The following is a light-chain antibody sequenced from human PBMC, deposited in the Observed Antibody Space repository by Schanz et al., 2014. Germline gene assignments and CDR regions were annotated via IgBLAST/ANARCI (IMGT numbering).Light chain of an antibody. CDR3: SSYAGSNNLV. CDR2: EVT. V-gene: IGLV2-8*01. J-gene: IGLJ2*01. CDR1: SSDVGGYNY. Sequence: QSALTQPPSASGSPGQSVTISCTGTSSDVGGYNYVSWYQQYPGKAPKLMIYEVTKRPSGVPDRFSGSKSGNTASLTVSGXXXEDEADYYCSSYAGSNNLVFGGGTQLTVL.